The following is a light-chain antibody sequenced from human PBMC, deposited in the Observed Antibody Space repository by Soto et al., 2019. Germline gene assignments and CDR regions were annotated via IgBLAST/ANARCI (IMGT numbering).Light chain of an antibody. J-gene: IGKJ5*01. CDR2: AAS. CDR3: QKYSSVIT. Sequence: DIQMTQSPASLSASVGDRVTITCRASQGISNYLAWYQQKPGKVPKLLIYAASTLQSWVPSRFSGSGSWTDFPLTITRLPPEDVATYYCQKYSSVITFGQGTRLEIK. CDR1: QGISNY. V-gene: IGKV1-27*01.